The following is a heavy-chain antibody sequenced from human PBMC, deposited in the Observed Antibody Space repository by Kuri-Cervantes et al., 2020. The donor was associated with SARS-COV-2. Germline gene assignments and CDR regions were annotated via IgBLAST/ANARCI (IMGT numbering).Heavy chain of an antibody. D-gene: IGHD6-13*01. Sequence: SETLSLTCAVYGGSFSGYYWSWIRQPPGKGLEWIGEINHSGSTNYNPSLKSRVTISVDTSKNQFSLKLSSVTAADTAVYYCARYSSSLYGWYFDLWGRGTLVTVSS. CDR3: ARYSSSLYGWYFDL. CDR2: INHSGST. J-gene: IGHJ2*01. CDR1: GGSFSGYY. V-gene: IGHV4-34*01.